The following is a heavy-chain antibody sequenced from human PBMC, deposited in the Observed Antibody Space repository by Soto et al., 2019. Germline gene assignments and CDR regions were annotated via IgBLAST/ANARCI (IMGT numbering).Heavy chain of an antibody. D-gene: IGHD1-26*01. CDR3: ARAIGRRRWGY. Sequence: QVQLVQSGAEVKKPGASVKVSCKASGYPFTSYGISWVRQAPGQGREWMGWISAYNGNTNYAQKLQGRVTMTTDKSTSTDYMELRSLRSDDTAVYCCARAIGRRRWGYWGQGTPVTGSS. J-gene: IGHJ4*02. CDR1: GYPFTSYG. CDR2: ISAYNGNT. V-gene: IGHV1-18*01.